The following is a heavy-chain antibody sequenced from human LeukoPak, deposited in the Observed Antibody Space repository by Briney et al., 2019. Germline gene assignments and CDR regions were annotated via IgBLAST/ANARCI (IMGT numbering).Heavy chain of an antibody. D-gene: IGHD3-3*01. J-gene: IGHJ4*02. CDR2: ITGDDST. Sequence: GGSLRLSCAASGFTFGTFAFSWVRQAPGKGLEWVSSITGDDSTYYADSVKGRFTISRDTSSNTLYLQMNSLRAEDTTLYYCAKGHYDFRDYWGQGTLVTVSS. CDR1: GFTFGTFA. CDR3: AKGHYDFRDY. V-gene: IGHV3-23*01.